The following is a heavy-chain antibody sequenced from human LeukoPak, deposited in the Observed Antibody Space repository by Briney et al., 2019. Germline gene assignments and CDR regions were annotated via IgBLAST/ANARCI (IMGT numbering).Heavy chain of an antibody. V-gene: IGHV1-69*05. CDR2: IIPIFGTA. Sequence: GAPVKVPCKASGGTFSSYAISWVRQAPGQGLEWMGGIIPIFGTANYAQKFQGRVTITTDESTSTAYMELSSLRSEDTAVNYCARVYKAPAGFDPWGQGTLVTVSS. J-gene: IGHJ5*02. D-gene: IGHD3-10*01. CDR3: ARVYKAPAGFDP. CDR1: GGTFSSYA.